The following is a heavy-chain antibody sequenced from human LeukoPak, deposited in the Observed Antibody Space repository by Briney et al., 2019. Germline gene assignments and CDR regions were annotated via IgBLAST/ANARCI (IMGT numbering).Heavy chain of an antibody. CDR3: TRVGLQFVSGY. CDR1: GFTVSTNY. J-gene: IGHJ4*02. V-gene: IGHV3-53*01. Sequence: PGGSLRLSCAASGFTVSTNYMSWVRQAPGKGLEWVSVIYSGGKTYYADSVKGRFTISRDNSKNTLYLQMNSLRAEDTAVYYCTRVGLQFVSGYWGQGTLVTVFS. CDR2: IYSGGKT. D-gene: IGHD4-11*01.